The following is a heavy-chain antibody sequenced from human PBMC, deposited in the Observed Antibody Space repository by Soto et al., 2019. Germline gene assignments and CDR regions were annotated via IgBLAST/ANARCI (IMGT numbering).Heavy chain of an antibody. J-gene: IGHJ6*02. Sequence: GGSLRLSCAASGFTFSSYSMNWVRQAPGKGLEWVSSISSSSSYIYYADSVKGRFTISRDNAKNSLYLQMNSLRAEDTAVYYCARDLWVGYCSGGSCSLPPDYYYYYGMDVWGQGTTVTVS. CDR2: ISSSSSYI. D-gene: IGHD2-15*01. V-gene: IGHV3-21*01. CDR1: GFTFSSYS. CDR3: ARDLWVGYCSGGSCSLPPDYYYYYGMDV.